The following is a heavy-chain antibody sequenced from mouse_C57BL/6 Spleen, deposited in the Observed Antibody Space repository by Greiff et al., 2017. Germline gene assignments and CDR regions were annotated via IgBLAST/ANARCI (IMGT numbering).Heavy chain of an antibody. CDR2: IDPSDSYT. V-gene: IGHV1-50*01. CDR1: GYTFTSYW. Sequence: VQLQQPGAELVKPGASVKLSCKASGYTFTSYWMQWVKQRPGQGLEWIGEIDPSDSYTNYNQKFKGKATLTVDTSSSTAYMQLSSLTSEDSAVYYCARGRAYYSNYFDYWGQGTTLTVSS. CDR3: ARGRAYYSNYFDY. D-gene: IGHD2-5*01. J-gene: IGHJ2*01.